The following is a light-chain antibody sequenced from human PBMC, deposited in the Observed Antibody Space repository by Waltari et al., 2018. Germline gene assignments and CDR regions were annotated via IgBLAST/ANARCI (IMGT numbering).Light chain of an antibody. CDR1: SSNIGSNN. Sequence: QSVLTQPPSTSGTPGQRVTISCSGSSSNIGSNNVNWYHQVPGTAPKLLIYSRNQRPSGVPDRCSGSKSGTSASLTIGWLESEDEADYYCAAWDDSLNGLVFGSGTKVTVL. V-gene: IGLV1-44*01. CDR3: AAWDDSLNGLV. CDR2: SRN. J-gene: IGLJ6*01.